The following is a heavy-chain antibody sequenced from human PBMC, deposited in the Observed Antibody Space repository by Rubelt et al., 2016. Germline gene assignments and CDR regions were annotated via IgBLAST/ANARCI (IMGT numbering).Heavy chain of an antibody. J-gene: IGHJ4*02. CDR1: GGSFSGYY. CDR2: ISQSGTT. Sequence: QVQLQESGPGLLKPSETLSLTCAVYGGSFSGYYWNWIRQSPGKGLEWVGEISQSGTTSYKSSLKSRATISVDTSKNQFSLKLSSVTAADTAVYYCARQSGGAFDYWGQGTLVTVSS. V-gene: IGHV4-34*01. CDR3: ARQSGGAFDY. D-gene: IGHD3-16*01.